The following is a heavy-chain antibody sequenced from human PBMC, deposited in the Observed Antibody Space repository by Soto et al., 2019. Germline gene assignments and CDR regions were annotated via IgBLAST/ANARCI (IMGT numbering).Heavy chain of an antibody. J-gene: IGHJ3*02. Sequence: PGGSLRLSCAASGFTSSSYWIHWVRQAPGKGLVWVSRISNDGSSTNYADSVKGRFTISRDNAKNTVYLQMNSLRAEDTAVYYCARDTYYYDSSDHFSTDAFDIWGQGTMVNVS. CDR3: ARDTYYYDSSDHFSTDAFDI. D-gene: IGHD3-22*01. V-gene: IGHV3-74*01. CDR2: ISNDGSST. CDR1: GFTSSSYW.